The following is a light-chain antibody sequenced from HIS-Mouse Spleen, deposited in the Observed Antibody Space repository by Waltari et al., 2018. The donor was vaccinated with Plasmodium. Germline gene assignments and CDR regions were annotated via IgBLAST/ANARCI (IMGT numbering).Light chain of an antibody. CDR1: QSLSSW. Sequence: DIQITQSPSTLSASVGDRVPITYRASQSLSSWLAWYQQKPGKAPKLLIYKASSLESGVPSRFSGSGSGTEFTLTISSLQPDDFATYYCQQYNSYWTFGQGTKVEIK. CDR2: KAS. J-gene: IGKJ1*01. CDR3: QQYNSYWT. V-gene: IGKV1-5*03.